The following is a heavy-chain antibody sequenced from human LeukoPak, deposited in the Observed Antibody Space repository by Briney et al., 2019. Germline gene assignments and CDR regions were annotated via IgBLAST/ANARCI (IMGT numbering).Heavy chain of an antibody. CDR3: ARDRPKYCSSTSCYRPVDY. J-gene: IGHJ4*02. Sequence: PGGSLRLSCAASGFTFSSYWMSWVRQAPGKGLEWVANIKQDGSEKYYVDSVKGRFTISRDNAKDSLYLQMNSLRAEDTAVYYCARDRPKYCSSTSCYRPVDYWGQGTLVTVSS. D-gene: IGHD2-2*02. V-gene: IGHV3-7*01. CDR1: GFTFSSYW. CDR2: IKQDGSEK.